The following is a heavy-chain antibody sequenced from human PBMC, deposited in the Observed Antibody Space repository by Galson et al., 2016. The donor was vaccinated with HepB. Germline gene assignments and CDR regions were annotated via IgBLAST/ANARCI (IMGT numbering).Heavy chain of an antibody. V-gene: IGHV3-23*01. D-gene: IGHD2-8*01. Sequence: SLRLSCAASGFVFSNFGLSWVRQAPGKGLEWVASISTRRTTYYSDSVQGRFTIYRDNSNNNLYLQMTGLIAEDTAVAYFAKERLVRRIFDHWGQGNLLTVAS. CDR1: GFVFSNFG. CDR2: ISTRRTT. J-gene: IGHJ4*02. CDR3: AKERLVRRIFDH.